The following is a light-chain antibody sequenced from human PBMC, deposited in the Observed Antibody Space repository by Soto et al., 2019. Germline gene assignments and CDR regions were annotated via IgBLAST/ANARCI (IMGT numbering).Light chain of an antibody. CDR2: GAS. J-gene: IGKJ3*01. V-gene: IGKV1-9*01. CDR3: QQLKSYPPFT. Sequence: DIQLTQSPSFLSASVGDRVTITCRASQGISSYLAWYQQKPGKAPKLLIYGASTLQSGVPSRFSGSGSGTEFTLTISSLQPEDFATYYCQQLKSYPPFTFGPGTKVDIK. CDR1: QGISSY.